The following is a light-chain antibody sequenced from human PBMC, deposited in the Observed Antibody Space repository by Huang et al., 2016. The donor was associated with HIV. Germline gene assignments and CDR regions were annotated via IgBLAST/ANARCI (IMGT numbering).Light chain of an antibody. V-gene: IGKV1-17*03. CDR3: LQHNTYPWM. Sequence: DIQMTQTPSAMSASVGDRVTITCRASQDIATSLAWFQQKPGKVPRPLIYGTSTLRSGVASRFSDSGSGTEFTLTISSLQPEDFATYYCLQHNTYPWMFGQGTKVEVK. J-gene: IGKJ1*01. CDR1: QDIATS. CDR2: GTS.